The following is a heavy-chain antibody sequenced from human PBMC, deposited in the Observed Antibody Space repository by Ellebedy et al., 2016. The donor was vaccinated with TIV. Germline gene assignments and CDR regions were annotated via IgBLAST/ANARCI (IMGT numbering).Heavy chain of an antibody. Sequence: HTGGSLRLSYAASGFTFRSFWMQWVRQAPGKGLVWVSRINTDGSSITYADSVKGRFTISRDNAKNTLYLQMNSLRAEDTAVYYCARDSPATGTTSDYWGQGTLVTVSS. D-gene: IGHD1-1*01. CDR3: ARDSPATGTTSDY. CDR2: INTDGSSI. CDR1: GFTFRSFW. V-gene: IGHV3-74*01. J-gene: IGHJ4*02.